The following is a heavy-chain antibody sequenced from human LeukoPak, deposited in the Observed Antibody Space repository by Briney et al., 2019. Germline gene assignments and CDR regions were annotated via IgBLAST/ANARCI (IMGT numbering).Heavy chain of an antibody. D-gene: IGHD5-24*01. Sequence: GRSLRLSCAASGFTFSSYAMHWVRQAPGKGLEWVAVISYDGSNKYYADSVKGRFTISRDNSKNTQSLQMNSLRAEDTAVYYCARDRVATMVGQFDYWGQGTLVTVSS. CDR2: ISYDGSNK. J-gene: IGHJ4*02. CDR1: GFTFSSYA. V-gene: IGHV3-30-3*01. CDR3: ARDRVATMVGQFDY.